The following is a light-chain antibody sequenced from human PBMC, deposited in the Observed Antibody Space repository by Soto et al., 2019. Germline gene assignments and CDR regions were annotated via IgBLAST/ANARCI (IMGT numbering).Light chain of an antibody. CDR2: DVS. J-gene: IGLJ2*01. Sequence: QSALTQPASVSRSPGQSITISCTGTSSDVGGYNNVSWYQQHPGKAPKLMIYDVSNRPSGVSNRFSGSKSGNTASLTISGLQAEDEADYYCSSYTSSSTLEVFGGGTKLTVL. CDR1: SSDVGGYNN. V-gene: IGLV2-14*01. CDR3: SSYTSSSTLEV.